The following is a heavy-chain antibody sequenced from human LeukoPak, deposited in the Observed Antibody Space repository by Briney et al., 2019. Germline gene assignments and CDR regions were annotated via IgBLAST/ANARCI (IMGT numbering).Heavy chain of an antibody. CDR2: IRDSGNT. CDR3: AKAPVTTCRGAYCYPFDY. V-gene: IGHV3-23*01. D-gene: IGHD2-21*01. J-gene: IGHJ4*02. Sequence: GGSLRLSCAASGFTFITYSMNWVRQAPGKGLEWVSAIRDSGNTYHADSVKGRFTISRDSSKNTLFLQMNRLRPEDAAVYYCAKAPVTTCRGAYCYPFDYWGQGTLVTVSS. CDR1: GFTFITYS.